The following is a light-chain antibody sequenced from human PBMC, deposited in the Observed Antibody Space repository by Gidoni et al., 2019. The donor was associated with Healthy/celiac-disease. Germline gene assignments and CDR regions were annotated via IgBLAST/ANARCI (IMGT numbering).Light chain of an antibody. Sequence: DIQMTNSPSSLSASVGNRVTITCRESQSISSYLNWYQQKPGKAPKLLIYAASSLQSGVPSRFSGSGSGTDFTLTISSLQPEDFATYYCQQSYSTPWTFGQGTKVEIK. J-gene: IGKJ1*01. CDR3: QQSYSTPWT. CDR2: AAS. CDR1: QSISSY. V-gene: IGKV1-39*01.